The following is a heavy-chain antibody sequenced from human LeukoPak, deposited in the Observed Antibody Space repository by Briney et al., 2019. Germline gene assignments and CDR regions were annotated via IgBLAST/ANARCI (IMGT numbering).Heavy chain of an antibody. J-gene: IGHJ6*02. CDR2: ISYDGTIK. CDR3: AKYLIPTAVLIAV. D-gene: IGHD2-21*02. CDR1: GFTFSSYG. Sequence: PGGSLRLSCAASGFTFSSYGMHWVRQAPGKGLEWVALISYDGTIKYYADSVKGRFTISRDNSKSTLYLQMNSLRAEDTSVYYCAKYLIPTAVLIAVWGQGTTVTVSS. V-gene: IGHV3-30*18.